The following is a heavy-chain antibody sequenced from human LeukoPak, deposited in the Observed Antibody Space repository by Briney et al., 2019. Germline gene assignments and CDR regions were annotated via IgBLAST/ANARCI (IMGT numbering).Heavy chain of an antibody. Sequence: SETLSLTCAVYGGSFSGYYWSWIRQPPGKGLEWIGEINHSGSTNYNPSLKSRVTISVDTSKNQFSLKLSSVTAADTAVYYCARGGRFPSLALWGQGTLVTVSS. V-gene: IGHV4-34*01. J-gene: IGHJ4*02. CDR2: INHSGST. CDR1: GGSFSGYY. CDR3: ARGGRFPSLAL. D-gene: IGHD3-3*01.